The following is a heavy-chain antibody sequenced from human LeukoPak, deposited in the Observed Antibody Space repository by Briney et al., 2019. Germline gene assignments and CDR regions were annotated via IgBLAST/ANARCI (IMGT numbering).Heavy chain of an antibody. CDR3: ARDYRKGGGFDF. CDR1: GGSISGFY. V-gene: IGHV4-59*01. CDR2: MDKSGGT. D-gene: IGHD1-26*01. Sequence: SETLSLTCTVSGGSISGFYWSWIRQPPGKGLEWIGYMDKSGGTTYNPSLKSRVTISVDTSKNQFSLNLSPVTAADTAVYYCARDYRKGGGFDFWGQGTLVTVSS. J-gene: IGHJ4*02.